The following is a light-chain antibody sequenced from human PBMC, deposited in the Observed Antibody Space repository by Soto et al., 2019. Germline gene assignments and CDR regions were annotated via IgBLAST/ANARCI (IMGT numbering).Light chain of an antibody. CDR2: GAS. V-gene: IGKV3-11*01. J-gene: IGKJ1*01. CDR3: HQRQSWPRT. CDR1: QSITSH. Sequence: IVSTQSPGPLALSPRERAMLSCRPSQSITSHFLAWYQQNPGQAPRLLIYGASTRATGVPARFSASGTGTDFTLTISDVQPEDFAVYYCHQRQSWPRTFGQGTKVDI.